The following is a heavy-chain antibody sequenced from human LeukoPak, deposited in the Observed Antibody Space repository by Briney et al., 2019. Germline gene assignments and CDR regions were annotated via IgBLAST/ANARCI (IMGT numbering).Heavy chain of an antibody. V-gene: IGHV3-23*01. J-gene: IGHJ4*02. CDR2: ISGSGGSI. CDR3: AKGLGDSCYSASDY. D-gene: IGHD2-15*01. CDR1: GFTFSSYA. Sequence: GGSLRLSCAVSGFTFSSYAMSWVRQAPGKGLEWVSVISGSGGSIYYADSVKGRFTISRDNSKNTLYLQMNSLRAGDTAVYYCAKGLGDSCYSASDYWGQGTLVTVSS.